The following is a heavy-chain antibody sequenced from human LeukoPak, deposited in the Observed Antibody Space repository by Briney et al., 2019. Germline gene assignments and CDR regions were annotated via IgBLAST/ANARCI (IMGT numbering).Heavy chain of an antibody. J-gene: IGHJ3*01. D-gene: IGHD5-24*01. CDR1: GFTFRDSA. Sequence: GGPLRLSCAGSGFTFRDSAMTWAPQPPGKGLEWVSLISFSGANTYYADSVKGRFTISRDNSKDTLYLQMNSLRAEDTAIYYCARDIQLSTWGLGTMVTVSS. V-gene: IGHV3-23*01. CDR2: ISFSGANT. CDR3: ARDIQLST.